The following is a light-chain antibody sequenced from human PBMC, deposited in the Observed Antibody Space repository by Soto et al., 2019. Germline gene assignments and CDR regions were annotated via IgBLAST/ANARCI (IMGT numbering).Light chain of an antibody. J-gene: IGKJ4*01. CDR1: QGIRNY. Sequence: DIQMTQSPSSLSAYVGDRVTITFRASQGIRNYLGWYQQKPGKAPKRLIYAASSLQSGVPSRFSGSGSGTEFTLTISSLQPEDFATYYCQQYGSSPSFGGGTKVDIK. V-gene: IGKV1-17*01. CDR2: AAS. CDR3: QQYGSSPS.